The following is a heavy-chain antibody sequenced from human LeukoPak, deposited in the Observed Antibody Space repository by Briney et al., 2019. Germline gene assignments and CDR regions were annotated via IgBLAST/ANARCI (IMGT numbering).Heavy chain of an antibody. J-gene: IGHJ4*02. Sequence: PGGSLRLSCAVSGFIFSDYGFHWVRQAPGKGLEWVAVTRFDGSIKQYTDSVKGRFTISRDDSKNTLYLQMNSLKSEETAVYYCARWGGTRQYYFDYWGRGTLVTVSS. CDR2: TRFDGSIK. CDR1: GFIFSDYG. V-gene: IGHV3-33*01. D-gene: IGHD1-1*01. CDR3: ARWGGTRQYYFDY.